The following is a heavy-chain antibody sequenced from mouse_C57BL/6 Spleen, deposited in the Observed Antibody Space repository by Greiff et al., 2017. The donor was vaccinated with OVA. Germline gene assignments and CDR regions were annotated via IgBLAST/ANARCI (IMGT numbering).Heavy chain of an antibody. J-gene: IGHJ3*01. CDR1: GYSITSGYY. CDR2: ISYDGSN. Sequence: VQLQQSGPGLVKPSQSLSLTCSVTGYSITSGYYWNWIRQFPGNKLEWMGYISYDGSNNYNPSLKNRISITRDTSKNQFFLKLNSVTTEDTATYYCARDGFDYDAWFAYWGQGTLVTVSA. D-gene: IGHD2-4*01. CDR3: ARDGFDYDAWFAY. V-gene: IGHV3-6*01.